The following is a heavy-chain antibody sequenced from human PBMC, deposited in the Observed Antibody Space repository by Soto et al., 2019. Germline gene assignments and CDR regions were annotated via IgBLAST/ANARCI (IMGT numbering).Heavy chain of an antibody. V-gene: IGHV4-34*01. CDR2: INHSGST. CDR1: GGSFSGYY. CDR3: AVLESRSGYYYYYYGMDV. J-gene: IGHJ6*02. D-gene: IGHD3-22*01. Sequence: SETLSLTCAVYGGSFSGYYWSWIRQPPGKGLEWIGEINHSGSTNYNPSLKSRVTISVDTSKNQFSLKLSSVTAADTAVYYCAVLESRSGYYYYYYGMDVWGQGTTVTVSS.